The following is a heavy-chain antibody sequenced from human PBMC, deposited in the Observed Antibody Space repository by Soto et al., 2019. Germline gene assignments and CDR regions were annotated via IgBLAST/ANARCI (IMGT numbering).Heavy chain of an antibody. D-gene: IGHD5-12*01. CDR1: GFPFSSYA. V-gene: IGHV3-23*01. CDR2: ISGSGGST. CDR3: AKAGDHYSGYDFDY. J-gene: IGHJ4*02. Sequence: GGSLRLSCAAAGFPFSSYAMSWVRPAPGKGLEWVSAISGSGGSTYYADSVKGRFTISRDNSKNTLYLQMNSLRAEDTAVYYCAKAGDHYSGYDFDYWGQGTLVTVSS.